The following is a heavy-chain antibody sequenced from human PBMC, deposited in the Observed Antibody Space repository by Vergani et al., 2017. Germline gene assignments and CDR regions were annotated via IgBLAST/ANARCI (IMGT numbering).Heavy chain of an antibody. Sequence: EVQLLESGGGLVQPGGSLRLSCAASGFTFSSYEMNWVRQAPGKGLEWVSYISSSGSTIYYADSVKGRFTISRDNAKNSLYLQMNSLRAEDTAVYYCARNYDYGGTADYWGQGTLVTVSS. CDR1: GFTFSSYE. V-gene: IGHV3-48*03. CDR3: ARNYDYGGTADY. D-gene: IGHD4-23*01. J-gene: IGHJ4*02. CDR2: ISSSGSTI.